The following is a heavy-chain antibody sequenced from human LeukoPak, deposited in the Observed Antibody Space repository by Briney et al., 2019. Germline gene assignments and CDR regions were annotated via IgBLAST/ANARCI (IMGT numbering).Heavy chain of an antibody. CDR3: TTGGSVIVAGTRAFDI. J-gene: IGHJ3*02. CDR1: GFTFSNTW. CDR2: IKSEIDGGAT. V-gene: IGHV3-15*07. Sequence: GGSLRLSCAASGFTFSNTWMNWVRQAPGKGLEWVGRIKSEIDGGATDYAAPVQDRFTISRDDSQATLYLQMNSLKTVDTAVYYCTTGGSVIVAGTRAFDIWGQGTMVTVSS. D-gene: IGHD5-12*01.